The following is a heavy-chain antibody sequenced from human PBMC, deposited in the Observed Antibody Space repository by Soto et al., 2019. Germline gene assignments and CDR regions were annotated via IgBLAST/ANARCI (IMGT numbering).Heavy chain of an antibody. CDR1: GFTFSRYW. J-gene: IGHJ4*02. Sequence: GGSLRLSCAASGFTFSRYWMSWVRQAPGKGLEWVANIKQDGSEKYYVDSVKGRFTISRDNAKNSLYLQMNSLRAEDTAVYYCAREWELLLHDYWGQGTLVTVSS. D-gene: IGHD1-26*01. V-gene: IGHV3-7*01. CDR2: IKQDGSEK. CDR3: AREWELLLHDY.